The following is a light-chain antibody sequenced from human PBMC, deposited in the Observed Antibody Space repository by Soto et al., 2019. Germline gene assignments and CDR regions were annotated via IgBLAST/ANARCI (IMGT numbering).Light chain of an antibody. J-gene: IGKJ2*01. V-gene: IGKV1-39*01. CDR1: QSISVH. Sequence: DIQMTQSPSSLSASVRDTVTITCRASQSISVHLNWYQQKPGEVPKLLIYAASNLHSGVPSRFSGSGSEADFALTISTLQPKDFATYYCQQNYITPYTFGQGTMLEIK. CDR2: AAS. CDR3: QQNYITPYT.